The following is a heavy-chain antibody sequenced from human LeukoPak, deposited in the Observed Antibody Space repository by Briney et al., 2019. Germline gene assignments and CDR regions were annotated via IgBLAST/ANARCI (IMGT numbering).Heavy chain of an antibody. V-gene: IGHV3-7*01. J-gene: IGHJ3*02. D-gene: IGHD6-13*01. CDR2: IKQDGSEK. CDR3: ARLSSSWYKAFDI. Sequence: QSGGSLRLSCAASGFTFSSYGMSWVRQAPGKGLEWVANIKQDGSEKYYVDSVKGRFTISRDNAKNSLYLQMNSLRAEDTAVYYCARLSSSWYKAFDIWGQGTMVTVSS. CDR1: GFTFSSYG.